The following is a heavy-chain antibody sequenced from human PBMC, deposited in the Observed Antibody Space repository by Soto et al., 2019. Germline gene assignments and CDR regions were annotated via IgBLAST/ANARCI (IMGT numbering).Heavy chain of an antibody. J-gene: IGHJ4*02. CDR3: ARESYYDSSGNHNFDY. CDR1: GGTFSSYA. D-gene: IGHD3-22*01. CDR2: IIPIFGTA. V-gene: IGHV1-69*12. Sequence: QVQLVQSGAEVKKPGSSVKVSCKASGGTFSSYAISWVRQAPGQGLEWMGGIIPIFGTANYAQKFQGRVTITADESTNTANMELSSLRSEDTAVYYCARESYYDSSGNHNFDYWGQGTLVTVSS.